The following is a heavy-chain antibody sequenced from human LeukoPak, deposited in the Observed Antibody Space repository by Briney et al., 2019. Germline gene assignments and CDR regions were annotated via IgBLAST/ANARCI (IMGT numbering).Heavy chain of an antibody. CDR2: IIPILGTA. CDR3: ARGAREWWLPYYYGMDV. CDR1: GGTFSSYA. J-gene: IGHJ6*02. V-gene: IGHV1-69*13. Sequence: SVKVSCKASGGTFSSYAISWVRQAPGQGLEWMGGIIPILGTANYAQKFQGRVTITADESTSTAYMELSSLRSEDTAVYYCARGAREWWLPYYYGMDVWGQGTTVTVSS. D-gene: IGHD2-15*01.